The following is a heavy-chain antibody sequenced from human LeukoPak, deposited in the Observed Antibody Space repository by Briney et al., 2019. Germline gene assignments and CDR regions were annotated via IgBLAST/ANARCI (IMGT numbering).Heavy chain of an antibody. J-gene: IGHJ4*02. CDR3: ARDGSWSGVGGRDYYGSGSYYGYFDY. CDR1: GGSISSSSYY. V-gene: IGHV4-39*07. CDR2: IYYSGST. D-gene: IGHD3-10*01. Sequence: PSETLSLTCTVSGGSISSSSYYWGWIRQPPGKGLEWIGSIYYSGSTHYNPSLKSRVTIPVDTSKNQFSLKLSSVTAADTAVYYCARDGSWSGVGGRDYYGSGSYYGYFDYWGQGTLVTVSS.